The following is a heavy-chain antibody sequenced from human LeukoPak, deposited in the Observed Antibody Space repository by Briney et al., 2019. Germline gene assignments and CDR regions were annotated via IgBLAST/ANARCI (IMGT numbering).Heavy chain of an antibody. Sequence: PSETLSLTCTVSGGSISSYYWSWIRQPPGRGLEWIGYIYYSGSTNYNPSLKSRVTISVDTSKNQFSLKLSSVTAPDTAVYYCARAPYYYDSSGYYYVFDYWGQGTLVTVSS. CDR3: ARAPYYYDSSGYYYVFDY. V-gene: IGHV4-59*01. J-gene: IGHJ4*02. CDR1: GGSISSYY. CDR2: IYYSGST. D-gene: IGHD3-22*01.